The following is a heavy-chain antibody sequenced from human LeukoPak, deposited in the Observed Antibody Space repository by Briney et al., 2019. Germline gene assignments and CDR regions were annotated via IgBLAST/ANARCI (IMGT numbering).Heavy chain of an antibody. CDR2: IIPNTGGT. CDR3: ARGSPSYAQWHFDL. CDR1: GYTFTDYY. D-gene: IGHD2/OR15-2a*01. Sequence: SVKVSCKASGYTFTDYYLHWVRQAPGQGLEWMGWIIPNTGGTNYAQKFQDWVTMSSDTSISTAYMELSSLRSDDTAVYYCARGSPSYAQWHFDLWGRGTLVTVSS. J-gene: IGHJ2*01. V-gene: IGHV1-2*04.